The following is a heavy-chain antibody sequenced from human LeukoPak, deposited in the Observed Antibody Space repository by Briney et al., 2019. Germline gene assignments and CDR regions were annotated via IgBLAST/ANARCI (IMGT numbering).Heavy chain of an antibody. J-gene: IGHJ4*02. CDR3: ARGEGSYSDY. V-gene: IGHV3-74*01. CDR2: IRSDGGYT. Sequence: PGGSLRLSCAASGFTFSNYWMHWVRQAPGKGLVWVSRIRSDGGYTSYADSVKGRLTISSDNAKNTLYLQMNNLRAEDTAVYYCARGEGSYSDYWGQGTLVTVSS. D-gene: IGHD1-26*01. CDR1: GFTFSNYW.